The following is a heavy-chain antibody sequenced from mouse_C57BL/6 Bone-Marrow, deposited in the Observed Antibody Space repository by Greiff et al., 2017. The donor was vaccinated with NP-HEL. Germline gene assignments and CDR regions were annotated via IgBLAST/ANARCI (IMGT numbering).Heavy chain of an antibody. D-gene: IGHD1-1*01. V-gene: IGHV5-17*01. CDR1: GFTFSDYG. CDR2: ISSGSSTI. J-gene: IGHJ2*01. CDR3: ARDRTSGGSSSYFDY. Sequence: EVQGVESGGGLVKPGGSLKLSCAASGFTFSDYGMHWVRQAPEKGLEWVAYISSGSSTIYYADTVKGRFTISRDNAKNTLFLQMTSLRSEDTAMYYCARDRTSGGSSSYFDYWGQGTTLTVSS.